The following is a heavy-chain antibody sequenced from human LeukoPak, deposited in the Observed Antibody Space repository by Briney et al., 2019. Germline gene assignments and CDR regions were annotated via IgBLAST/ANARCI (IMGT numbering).Heavy chain of an antibody. J-gene: IGHJ6*03. Sequence: PSETLSLTCAVYGGSFSGYYWSWIRQPPGKGLEWIGEINHSGSTNYNPSLKSRVTISVDTSKNQFSLKLSSVTAADTAVYYCARGGPSNYYYYYMDVWGKGTTVTVSS. CDR3: ARGGPSNYYYYYMDV. V-gene: IGHV4-34*01. CDR2: INHSGST. CDR1: GGSFSGYY.